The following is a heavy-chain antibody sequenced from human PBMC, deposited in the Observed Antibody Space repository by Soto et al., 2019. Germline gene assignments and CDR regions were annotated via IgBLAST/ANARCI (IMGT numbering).Heavy chain of an antibody. Sequence: QVQLVESGGGVVQPGRSLRLSCAASGFILRTYGMHWVRQAPGKGLEWVAVIWYDGRHEYYADSVKGRFTISRDNSKNMLYLQMNSLRAKDPAVYYCAGDFHDNSGLRPNVAGFWGQGTLVDVSS. CDR2: IWYDGRHE. CDR1: GFILRTYG. V-gene: IGHV3-33*01. J-gene: IGHJ4*02. D-gene: IGHD3-22*01. CDR3: AGDFHDNSGLRPNVAGF.